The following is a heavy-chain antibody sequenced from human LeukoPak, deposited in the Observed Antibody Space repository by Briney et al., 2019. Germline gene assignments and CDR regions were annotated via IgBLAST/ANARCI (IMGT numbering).Heavy chain of an antibody. CDR1: SGSIDRSY. D-gene: IGHD3-3*01. CDR2: VYTSGSP. Sequence: KSSETQSLTCTISSGSIDRSYWNWIRQSAGRGLEWIGRVYTSGSPNYNPFLKERVTVSLDTSRKQFSLNLTSLTAADTALYFCARAPRVRDFYFDLWGRGALVTVS. V-gene: IGHV4-4*07. J-gene: IGHJ2*01. CDR3: ARAPRVRDFYFDL.